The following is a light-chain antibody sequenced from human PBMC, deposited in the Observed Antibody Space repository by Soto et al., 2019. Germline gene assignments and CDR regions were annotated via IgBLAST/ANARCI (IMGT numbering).Light chain of an antibody. Sequence: DIQMTQSPSTLSASVGDRVTITCRARQSISIWLAWYQQKPGKAPKLLIYDASILKSGVPSRFSGSGSGTDFTLTISSLQPEDFATYYCQQSYRTPYTFGQGTKLETK. V-gene: IGKV1-39*01. CDR1: QSISIW. CDR3: QQSYRTPYT. J-gene: IGKJ2*01. CDR2: DAS.